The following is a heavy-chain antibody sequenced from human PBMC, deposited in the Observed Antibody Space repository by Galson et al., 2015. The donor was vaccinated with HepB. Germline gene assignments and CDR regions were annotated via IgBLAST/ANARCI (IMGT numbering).Heavy chain of an antibody. V-gene: IGHV1-18*01. CDR2: ISAYNGNT. Sequence: SVKVSCKASGYTFTTYGVSWVRQAPGQGLEWMGRISAYNGNTDYAQKLQGRVTMTEDTSTDTAYMELSSLRSEDTAVYYCATDRVSYRSFDYWGQGTLVTVSS. CDR3: ATDRVSYRSFDY. CDR1: GYTFTTYG. J-gene: IGHJ4*02. D-gene: IGHD1-26*01.